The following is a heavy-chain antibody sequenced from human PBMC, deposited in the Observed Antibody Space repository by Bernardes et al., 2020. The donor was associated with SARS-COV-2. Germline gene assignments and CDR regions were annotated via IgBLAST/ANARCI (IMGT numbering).Heavy chain of an antibody. D-gene: IGHD3-22*01. Sequence: GGSLRLSCAASGLTVSSNYMSWVRQAPGKGLEWVSNIHRGDSTNYADSVKGRFTISRDNSKNTLYLQMNSLRAEDTAVYYCAKHLIDSSGYSPSRHDAFEIWGQGTVVTVSS. V-gene: IGHV3-66*04. CDR1: GLTVSSNY. CDR3: AKHLIDSSGYSPSRHDAFEI. CDR2: IHRGDST. J-gene: IGHJ3*02.